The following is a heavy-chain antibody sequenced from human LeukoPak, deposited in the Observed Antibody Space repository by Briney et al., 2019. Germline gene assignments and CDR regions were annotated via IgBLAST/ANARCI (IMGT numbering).Heavy chain of an antibody. CDR2: MSPNSGNT. CDR3: ARVGSSGWYENWFDP. Sequence: ASVKVSCKASGYTFTSYDINWVRQATGQGLEWMGWMSPNSGNTGYAQKFQGRVTMTRNTSISTAYMELSSLRSEDTAVYYCARVGSSGWYENWFDPWGQGTLVTVSS. J-gene: IGHJ5*02. V-gene: IGHV1-8*01. CDR1: GYTFTSYD. D-gene: IGHD6-19*01.